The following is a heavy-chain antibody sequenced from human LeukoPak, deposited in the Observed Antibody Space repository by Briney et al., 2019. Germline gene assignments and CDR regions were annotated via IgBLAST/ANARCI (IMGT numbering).Heavy chain of an antibody. CDR2: FDPEDGET. Sequence: GASVKVSCKVSGYTLTELSMHWVRQAPGKGLEWMGGFDPEDGETIYAQKFQGRVTMTEDTSTDTAYMELSSLRSEDTAVYYCARVPSRGVDPFMDVWGKGTTVTISS. V-gene: IGHV1-24*01. CDR1: GYTLTELS. D-gene: IGHD5-12*01. J-gene: IGHJ6*03. CDR3: ARVPSRGVDPFMDV.